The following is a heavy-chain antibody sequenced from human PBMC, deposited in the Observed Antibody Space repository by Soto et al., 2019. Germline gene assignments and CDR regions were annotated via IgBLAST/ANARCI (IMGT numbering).Heavy chain of an antibody. D-gene: IGHD3-9*01. V-gene: IGHV4-61*01. CDR1: CGSVSSGSYY. Sequence: SETLSLTCTVSCGSVSSGSYYWSWIRQPPGKGLEWIGYIYYSGSTNYNPSLKSRVTISVDTSKDQFSLKLSSVTAADTAVYYCAREERYFDWSSWFDPWGQGTLVTVSS. CDR2: IYYSGST. J-gene: IGHJ5*02. CDR3: AREERYFDWSSWFDP.